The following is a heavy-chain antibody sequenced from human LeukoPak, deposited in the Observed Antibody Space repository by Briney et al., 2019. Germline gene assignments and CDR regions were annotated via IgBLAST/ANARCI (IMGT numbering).Heavy chain of an antibody. CDR3: AKEIAAAGHY. Sequence: GGSLRLPCAASGFTFSSYGMHWVRQAPGKGLEWVAVISYDGSNKYYADSVKGRFTISRDNSKNTLYLQMNSLRAEDTAVYYCAKEIAAAGHYWGQGTLVTVSS. V-gene: IGHV3-30*18. CDR1: GFTFSSYG. D-gene: IGHD6-13*01. J-gene: IGHJ4*02. CDR2: ISYDGSNK.